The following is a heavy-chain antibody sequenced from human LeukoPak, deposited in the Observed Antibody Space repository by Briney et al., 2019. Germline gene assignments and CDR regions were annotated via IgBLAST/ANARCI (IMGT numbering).Heavy chain of an antibody. V-gene: IGHV3-7*01. J-gene: IGHJ3*02. Sequence: GASLTLSCAASGFTFSSDWMSCVRQSPGKGLEWVANIKQDGSEEYYVDSVKGRFTISRDNTKNSLYLQMNRLRAEDTAVYYCARLGSGWADAFDIWGQGTMVTVSS. CDR1: GFTFSSDW. CDR3: ARLGSGWADAFDI. CDR2: IKQDGSEE. D-gene: IGHD6-19*01.